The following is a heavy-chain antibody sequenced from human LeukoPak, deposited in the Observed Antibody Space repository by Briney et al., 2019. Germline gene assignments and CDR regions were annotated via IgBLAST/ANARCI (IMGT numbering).Heavy chain of an antibody. J-gene: IGHJ4*02. D-gene: IGHD3/OR15-3a*01. CDR2: IYSGGSA. CDR1: GFTVSSNY. CDR3: AGDRKESCTGYTCYPDY. V-gene: IGHV3-66*01. Sequence: QAGGSLRLSCATSGFTVSSNYMTWVRQAPGKGLEWVSLIYSGGSAYYADSVKGRFSISRDNSKNTVYLQMNSLRAEDTAVYYCAGDRKESCTGYTCYPDYWGQGTLVTVSS.